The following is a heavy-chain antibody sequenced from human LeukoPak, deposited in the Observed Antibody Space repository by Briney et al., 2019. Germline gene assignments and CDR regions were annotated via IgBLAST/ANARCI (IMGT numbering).Heavy chain of an antibody. V-gene: IGHV3-23*01. CDR1: GFTFSSYA. J-gene: IGHJ6*02. CDR2: ISGSGGST. Sequence: GGSLRLSCAASGFTFSSYAMSWVRQAPGKGLEWVSAISGSGGSTYYADSVKGRFTISRDNSKNTLYLQMNSLRAEDTAVYYCARGRLLRGVSTYYYGMDVWGQGTTVTVSS. CDR3: ARGRLLRGVSTYYYGMDV. D-gene: IGHD3-10*01.